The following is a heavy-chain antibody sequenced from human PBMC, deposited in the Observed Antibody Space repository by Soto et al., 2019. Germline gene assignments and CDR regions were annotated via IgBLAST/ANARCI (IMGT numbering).Heavy chain of an antibody. Sequence: SVKVSCKASGFTFTSSSVQWVRQARAQRLEWIGWIVVGSGNTNYAQKFQERVTITRDMSTSTAYMELSSLRSEDTAVYYCAADGGTAAGLYYYYYYGMDVWGQGTTVTVSS. CDR3: AADGGTAAGLYYYYYYGMDV. CDR1: GFTFTSSS. D-gene: IGHD6-13*01. CDR2: IVVGSGNT. V-gene: IGHV1-58*01. J-gene: IGHJ6*02.